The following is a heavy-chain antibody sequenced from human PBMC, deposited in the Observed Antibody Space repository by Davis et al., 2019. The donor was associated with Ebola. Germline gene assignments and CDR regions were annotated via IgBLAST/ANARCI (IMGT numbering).Heavy chain of an antibody. Sequence: PGGSLRLSCAASGFTFSSYWMHWVRQAPGKGLVWVSRINSDGSSTSYADSVKGRFTISRDNAKNTLYLQMNSLRAEDTAVYYCARVSNYYYGMDVWGQGTTVTVSS. CDR2: INSDGSST. V-gene: IGHV3-74*01. J-gene: IGHJ6*02. CDR1: GFTFSSYW. CDR3: ARVSNYYYGMDV.